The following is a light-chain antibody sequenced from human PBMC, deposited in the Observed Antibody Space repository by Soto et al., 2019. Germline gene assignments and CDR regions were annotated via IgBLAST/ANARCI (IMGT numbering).Light chain of an antibody. V-gene: IGLV2-8*01. J-gene: IGLJ1*01. CDR3: NSYAGSNSFV. CDR1: SSDVGGYNY. CDR2: EVN. Sequence: QSVLTQPPSASGSPGQSVTISCTGTSSDVGGYNYVSWYQQHPGRAPKLVIFEVNKRPSGVPDRFSGSKSGNTASLTVSGLQTEDEADYYCNSYAGSNSFVFGTGTKVTLL.